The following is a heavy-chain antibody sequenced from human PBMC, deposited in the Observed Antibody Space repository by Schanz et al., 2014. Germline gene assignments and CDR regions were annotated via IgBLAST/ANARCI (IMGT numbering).Heavy chain of an antibody. J-gene: IGHJ4*02. CDR2: ISSTSTYL. V-gene: IGHV3-21*01. D-gene: IGHD1-26*01. CDR1: GFTFSSYT. CDR3: AKYGTGKGVSFEY. Sequence: EVQLVESGGGLVKPGDSLRLSCAASGFTFSSYTMKWVRQAPGKGLEWVSSISSTSTYLYYADSVKGRFTISRDSARNSLYLQMSSLRAEDTAVYYCAKYGTGKGVSFEYWGQGTLVTVSS.